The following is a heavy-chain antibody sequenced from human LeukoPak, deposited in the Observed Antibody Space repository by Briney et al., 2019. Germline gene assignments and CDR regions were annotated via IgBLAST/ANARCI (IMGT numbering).Heavy chain of an antibody. J-gene: IGHJ4*02. V-gene: IGHV4-59*12. CDR3: ARGPLWFGEFLDY. D-gene: IGHD3-10*01. Sequence: KPSETLSLTCTVSGGSISSYYWSWIRQPPGKGLEWIGYIYYSGSTNYNPSLKSRVTISVDTSKNQFSLKLSSVTAADTAVYYCARGPLWFGEFLDYWGQGTLVTVSS. CDR2: IYYSGST. CDR1: GGSISSYY.